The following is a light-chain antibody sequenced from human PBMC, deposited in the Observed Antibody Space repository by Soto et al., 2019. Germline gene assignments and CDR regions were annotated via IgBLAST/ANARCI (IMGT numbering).Light chain of an antibody. Sequence: QSALTQPPSASRSPGQSVTFSCTGTSSDVGTYDYVSWYQQYPGKAPKLLIYGVTRRPSGVPDRFSGSKSGNTAALTVSGLQAEDEAYYYCSSYAGRSMYVFGTGTKVTVL. V-gene: IGLV2-8*02. J-gene: IGLJ1*01. CDR3: SSYAGRSMYV. CDR1: SSDVGTYDY. CDR2: GVT.